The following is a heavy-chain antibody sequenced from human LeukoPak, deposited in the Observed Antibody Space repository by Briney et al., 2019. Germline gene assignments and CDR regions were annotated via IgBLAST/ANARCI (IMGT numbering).Heavy chain of an antibody. CDR3: ASGYCSSTSCYSPVDTAMPRFAV. J-gene: IGHJ4*02. D-gene: IGHD2-2*01. CDR1: GGTFSSYA. V-gene: IGHV1-69*13. Sequence: ASVKVSCKASGGTFSSYAISWVRQAPGQGLEWMGGIIPIFGTANYAQKFQGRVTITADESTSTAYMELSSLRSEDTAVYYCASGYCSSTSCYSPVDTAMPRFAVWGQGTLVTVSS. CDR2: IIPIFGTA.